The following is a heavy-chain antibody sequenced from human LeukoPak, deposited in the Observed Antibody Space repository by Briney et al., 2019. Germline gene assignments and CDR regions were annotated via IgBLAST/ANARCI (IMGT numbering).Heavy chain of an antibody. D-gene: IGHD3-22*01. CDR2: LYHSGST. Sequence: SETLSLTCTVSGGSISSSSYYWGWIRQPPGKGLEWIGSLYHSGSTYYNPSLKSRVTISVDTSKNQFSLRLSSVTAADTAVYYCARGIGYDSSGYFSIQDYFDYWGQGTLVTVSS. CDR3: ARGIGYDSSGYFSIQDYFDY. J-gene: IGHJ4*02. V-gene: IGHV4-39*07. CDR1: GGSISSSSYY.